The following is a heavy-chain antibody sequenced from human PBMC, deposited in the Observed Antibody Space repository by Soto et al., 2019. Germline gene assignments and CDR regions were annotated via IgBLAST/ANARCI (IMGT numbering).Heavy chain of an antibody. J-gene: IGHJ6*03. CDR2: IWYDGSNK. V-gene: IGHV3-33*01. CDR1: GFTISSHG. Sequence: GGSLRLSCAASGFTISSHGMHWVRQAPGKGLEWVAVIWYDGSNKYYADSVKGRFTISRDNSKNTLYLQMNSLRAEDTAVYYCATRYCSSTSCYEVGYYYYYYMDVWGKGTTVTVSS. D-gene: IGHD2-2*01. CDR3: ATRYCSSTSCYEVGYYYYYYMDV.